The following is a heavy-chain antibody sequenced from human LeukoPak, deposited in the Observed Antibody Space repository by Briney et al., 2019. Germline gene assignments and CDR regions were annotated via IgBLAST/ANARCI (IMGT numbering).Heavy chain of an antibody. CDR1: GFIFSSTT. J-gene: IGHJ4*02. V-gene: IGHV3-23*01. Sequence: GGSLRLSCVASGFIFSSTTMGWVRQAPGRGLEWVSSITAIDGRTYYADSVRGRFTISRDNAKNTVYLQMNSLRAEDTAVYYCARWYSSGWYSDYWGQGTLVTVSS. CDR2: ITAIDGRT. D-gene: IGHD6-19*01. CDR3: ARWYSSGWYSDY.